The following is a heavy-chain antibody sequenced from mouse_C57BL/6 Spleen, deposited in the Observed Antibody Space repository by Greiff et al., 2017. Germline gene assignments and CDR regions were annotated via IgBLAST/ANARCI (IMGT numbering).Heavy chain of an antibody. CDR2: ISGGGGNT. CDR1: GFTFSSYT. V-gene: IGHV5-9*01. CDR3: ARGTYGNYAWFAY. J-gene: IGHJ3*01. Sequence: EVKLVESGGGLVKPGGSLKLSCAASGFTFSSYTMSWVRQTPEKRLEWVATISGGGGNTYYPDSVKGRFTISRDNAKNTLYLQMSSLRSEDTALYYGARGTYGNYAWFAYWGQGTLVTVSA. D-gene: IGHD2-1*01.